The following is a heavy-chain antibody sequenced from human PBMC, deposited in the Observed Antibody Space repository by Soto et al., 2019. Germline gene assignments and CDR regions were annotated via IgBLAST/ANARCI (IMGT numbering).Heavy chain of an antibody. J-gene: IGHJ1*01. CDR3: VKDESINWYSGHFRH. D-gene: IGHD6-13*01. Sequence: GGSLRLSCAASGFTFDDYAMHWVRQVPGKGLEWVSGINWDSGSIGYGDSVKGRFAISRDNAKNSLHLQMNSLSAEDTAFYYCVKDESINWYSGHFRHWGQGTLVTVSS. CDR2: INWDSGSI. V-gene: IGHV3-9*01. CDR1: GFTFDDYA.